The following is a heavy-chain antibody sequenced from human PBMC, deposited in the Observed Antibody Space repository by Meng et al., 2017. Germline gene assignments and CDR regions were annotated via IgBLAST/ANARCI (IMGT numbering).Heavy chain of an antibody. CDR1: GGSFTSSFC. CDR2: FCYSGST. J-gene: IGHJ5*02. Sequence: ESLKISCTVSGGSFTSSFCWGWMRQSPGKGLEWLGSFCYSGSTLYNPSFRSRVTISVDTSKNYFSLRMTSMTAADTAVYYCAGDSRMTWFYLWGQGTLVTVSS. CDR3: AGDSRMTWFYL. D-gene: IGHD2-15*01. V-gene: IGHV4-39*07.